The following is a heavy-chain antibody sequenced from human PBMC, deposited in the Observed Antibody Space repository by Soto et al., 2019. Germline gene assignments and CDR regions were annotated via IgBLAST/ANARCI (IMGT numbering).Heavy chain of an antibody. V-gene: IGHV3-21*01. J-gene: IGHJ4*02. CDR1: GFTFSSYS. CDR3: ATTYTGMVYAIWREQYYFDY. CDR2: ISSSSSYI. D-gene: IGHD2-8*01. Sequence: EVQLVESGGGLVKPGGSLRLSCAASGFTFSSYSMNWVRQAPGKGLEWVSSISSSSSYIYYADSVKGRFTISRDNAKNSLYLQMNSLRAEDTAVYYCATTYTGMVYAIWREQYYFDYWGQGTLVTVSS.